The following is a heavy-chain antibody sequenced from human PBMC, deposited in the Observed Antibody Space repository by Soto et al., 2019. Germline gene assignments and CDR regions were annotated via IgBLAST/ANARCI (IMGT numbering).Heavy chain of an antibody. D-gene: IGHD6-19*01. CDR2: ITYDGSNT. CDR1: GFTFTSYA. J-gene: IGHJ4*02. Sequence: QVQLVESGGGVVQPGRSLRLSCAASGFTFTSYAMHWVRQAPGKGLEYVAIITYDGSNTYYADSVEGRFTISRDNSKNTLYLQINCLRAEDTAVYYCAKDGETKQWLRYFDYWGQGTLVTVSS. CDR3: AKDGETKQWLRYFDY. V-gene: IGHV3-30*18.